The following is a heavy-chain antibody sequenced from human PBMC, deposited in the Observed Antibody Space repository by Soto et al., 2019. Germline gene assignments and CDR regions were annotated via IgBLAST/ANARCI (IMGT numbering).Heavy chain of an antibody. CDR1: GFTFSSYA. V-gene: IGHV3-64*01. D-gene: IGHD1-26*01. J-gene: IGHJ4*02. CDR3: ARQNTGSYSFDY. Sequence: EVQLVESGGGLVQPGGSLRLSCAASGFTFSSYAMHWVRQAPGKGLEYVSAISSNGGTTYYANSVKGRFTISRDNSKNTLYLQMGSLRAEDMAVYYCARQNTGSYSFDYWGQGTLVTVS. CDR2: ISSNGGTT.